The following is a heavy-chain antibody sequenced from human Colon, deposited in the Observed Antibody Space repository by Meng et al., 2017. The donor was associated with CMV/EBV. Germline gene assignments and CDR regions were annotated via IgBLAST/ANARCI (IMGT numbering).Heavy chain of an antibody. D-gene: IGHD1-14*01. V-gene: IGHV4-31*02. J-gene: IGHJ4*02. CDR2: IYHKVLS. CDR1: SMSSGADY. Sequence: SMSSGADYWIWIRQHPGKWLGWIGYIYHKVLSSIPALTSRVTISVDASKSQFSLELRAVTSADADVYCCAGDATVSYYYPPEPLFEHWGQGILVTVSS. CDR3: AGDATVSYYYPPEPLFEH.